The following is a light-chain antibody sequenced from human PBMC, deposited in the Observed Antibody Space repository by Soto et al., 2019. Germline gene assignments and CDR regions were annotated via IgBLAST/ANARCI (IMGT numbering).Light chain of an antibody. Sequence: SALAHPPSASGTPGQRVTISCSGSSSNIESNTVTWYQQLPGTAPKLVIYSNYDRPSGVPDRFSGSTSGTSASLVIRGLQSEDEADYYCAAWDDILNGYVFGGGTKVTVL. CDR1: SSNIESNT. CDR2: SNY. J-gene: IGLJ1*01. CDR3: AAWDDILNGYV. V-gene: IGLV1-44*01.